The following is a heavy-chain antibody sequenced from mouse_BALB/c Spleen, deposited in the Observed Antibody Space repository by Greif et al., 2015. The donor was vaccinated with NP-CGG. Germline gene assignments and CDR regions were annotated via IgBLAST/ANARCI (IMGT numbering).Heavy chain of an antibody. CDR2: INPSTGYT. D-gene: IGHD1-1*01. V-gene: IGHV1-7*01. J-gene: IGHJ2*01. CDR3: ARSGLLRFPDY. Sequence: QVQLQQSGAELAKPGASVKMSCKASGYTFTSYWMHWVKQRPGQGLEWIGYINPSTGYTEYNQKFKDKATLTADKSSSTAYMQLSSLTSEDSAVYYCARSGLLRFPDYWGQGTTLTVSS. CDR1: GYTFTSYW.